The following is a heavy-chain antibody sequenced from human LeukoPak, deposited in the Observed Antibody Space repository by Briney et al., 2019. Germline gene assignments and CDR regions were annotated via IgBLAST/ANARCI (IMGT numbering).Heavy chain of an antibody. J-gene: IGHJ3*02. Sequence: SGGSLRLSCAASGFTFSNYAMSWVRQAPGKGLEWVSVISASGDGAYYADSVKGRFTISRDNSKNTLYLQMNSLRAEDTAVYYCAKDHSPARIAGAFDIWGQGTMVTVSS. CDR1: GFTFSNYA. D-gene: IGHD1-20*01. CDR3: AKDHSPARIAGAFDI. CDR2: ISASGDGA. V-gene: IGHV3-23*01.